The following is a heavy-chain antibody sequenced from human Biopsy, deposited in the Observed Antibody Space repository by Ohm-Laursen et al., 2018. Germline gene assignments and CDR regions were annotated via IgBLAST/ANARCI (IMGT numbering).Heavy chain of an antibody. D-gene: IGHD3-10*01. J-gene: IGHJ4*02. CDR3: TLEGAGFDN. Sequence: SLRLSCAASGFTFSASAVHWVRQASGKGLEWVGRIRSKAKSYATAYAASVTGRFTISRDDSKSTRYLQMNSRKTEDTAVYYCTLEGAGFDNWGQGTLVTVSS. CDR2: IRSKAKSYAT. V-gene: IGHV3-73*01. CDR1: GFTFSASA.